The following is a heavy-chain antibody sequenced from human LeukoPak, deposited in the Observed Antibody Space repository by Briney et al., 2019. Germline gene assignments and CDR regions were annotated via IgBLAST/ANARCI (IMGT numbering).Heavy chain of an antibody. V-gene: IGHV1-46*01. CDR1: GYTFTSYY. Sequence: ASVKVSCKASGYTFTSYYMHWVRQAPGQGLEWMGIINPSGGSTSYAQKFQGRVTMTRNTSISTAYMELSSLRSEDTAVYYCARGGGPYDKIRYCSSTSCRNWFDPWGQGTLVTVSS. CDR3: ARGGGPYDKIRYCSSTSCRNWFDP. D-gene: IGHD2-2*01. CDR2: INPSGGST. J-gene: IGHJ5*02.